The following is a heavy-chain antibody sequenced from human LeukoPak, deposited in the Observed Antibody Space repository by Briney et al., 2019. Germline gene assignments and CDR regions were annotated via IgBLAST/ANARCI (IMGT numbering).Heavy chain of an antibody. CDR2: IHSSGTT. D-gene: IGHD5-12*01. CDR1: GGSISSSASY. V-gene: IGHV4-39*02. CDR3: AREGWLRPPKDFSY. Sequence: SETLSLTCSVSGGSISSSASYWGWIRQPPGKGLEFIGTIHSSGTTYYNPSLRSRVTISLDTSNNHFSLKLNSVTAADTAVYYCAREGWLRPPKDFSYWGQGTLVTVSS. J-gene: IGHJ4*02.